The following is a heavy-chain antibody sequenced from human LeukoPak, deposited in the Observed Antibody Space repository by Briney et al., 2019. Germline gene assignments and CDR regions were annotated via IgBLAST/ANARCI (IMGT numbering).Heavy chain of an antibody. Sequence: ASETLSLTCTVSGGSISSGGYYWSWIRQPPGRGLEWIGYIYHSGSTYYNPSLKSRVTISVDRSKNQFSLKLSSVTAADTAVYYCARGGWFDPWGQGTLVTVSS. CDR3: ARGGWFDP. CDR2: IYHSGST. V-gene: IGHV4-30-2*01. CDR1: GGSISSGGYY. J-gene: IGHJ5*02. D-gene: IGHD3-16*01.